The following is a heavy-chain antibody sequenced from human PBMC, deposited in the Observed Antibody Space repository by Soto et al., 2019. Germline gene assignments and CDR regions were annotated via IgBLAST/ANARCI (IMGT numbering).Heavy chain of an antibody. CDR2: ISSNGGST. CDR1: GFTSSGYA. CDR3: VKDEYYYGSGSYYTGEYFDY. V-gene: IGHV3-64D*06. Sequence: GGSLRLSCSASGFTSSGYAMHWVRQAPGKGLEYVSAISSNGGSTYYADSVKGRFTISRDNSKNTLYLQMSSLRAEDTAVYYCVKDEYYYGSGSYYTGEYFDYWGQGP. D-gene: IGHD3-10*01. J-gene: IGHJ4*02.